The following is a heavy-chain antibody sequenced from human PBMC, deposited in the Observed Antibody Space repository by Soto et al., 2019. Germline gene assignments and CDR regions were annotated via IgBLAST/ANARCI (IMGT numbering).Heavy chain of an antibody. Sequence: GGSLRLSCVASGFAFSNYSMNLVRQAPGKGLEWVSYIRSSGSPTYYAGSVKGRFTISRDNAKKSLYLQMNSLRAEDTAVYYCARMTSSISPGCWGQGTLVTVSS. V-gene: IGHV3-48*01. J-gene: IGHJ4*02. CDR3: ARMTSSISPGC. CDR1: GFAFSNYS. D-gene: IGHD2-2*01. CDR2: IRSSGSPT.